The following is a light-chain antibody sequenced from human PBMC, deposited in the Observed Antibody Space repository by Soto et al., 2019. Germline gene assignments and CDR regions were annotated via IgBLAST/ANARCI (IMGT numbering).Light chain of an antibody. V-gene: IGKV3-11*01. J-gene: IGKJ5*01. CDR1: RSVSSY. CDR2: DAS. Sequence: EIVLTQSPATLSLSPGESATVSCRATRSVSSYLAWYQQKPGQAPRLLIYDASSRPTDIPARFSGSGSGTDFTLTISSLEPEDFALYYCQQRSNWPITFGQGTLLEI. CDR3: QQRSNWPIT.